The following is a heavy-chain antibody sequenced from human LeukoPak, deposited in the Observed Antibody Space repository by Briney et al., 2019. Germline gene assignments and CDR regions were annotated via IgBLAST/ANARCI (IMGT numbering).Heavy chain of an antibody. D-gene: IGHD3-10*01. CDR3: ARGSVASMVRGVLFDY. J-gene: IGHJ4*02. CDR2: INPRGGST. CDR1: GYTFTNYF. Sequence: ASVKVSCKASGYTFTNYFMHWVRQAPGQGLEWMGIINPRGGSTGYAQKFQGRITMTTDMSTRTVYMELSSLESEDTAVYYCARGSVASMVRGVLFDYWGQGTLVTVSS. V-gene: IGHV1-46*01.